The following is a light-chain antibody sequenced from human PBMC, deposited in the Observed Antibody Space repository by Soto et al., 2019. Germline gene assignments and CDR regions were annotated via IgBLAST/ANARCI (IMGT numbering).Light chain of an antibody. CDR2: DDD. J-gene: IGLJ2*01. CDR3: ATWDSSLNVVL. Sequence: QSVLTQPPSVSAAPGEKVTISCSGSTSNIGSHYVSWYQQFPRTAPKLLIYDDDRRPSGMPDRFSGSKSGTSATLGITGLQTGDEADYYCATWDSSLNVVLFDGGTKLTVL. V-gene: IGLV1-51*01. CDR1: TSNIGSHY.